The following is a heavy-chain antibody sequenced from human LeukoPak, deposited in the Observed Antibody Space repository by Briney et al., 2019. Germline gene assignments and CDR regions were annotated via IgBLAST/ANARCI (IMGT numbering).Heavy chain of an antibody. V-gene: IGHV1-24*01. CDR2: FDPEDGET. Sequence: ASVKVSCKVSGYTLAELSMHWVRQAPGKGLEWMGGFDPEDGETICAQKFQGRVSMTENTSTDTAYMELSSLSSEDTAVYYCARVGPQWVNYWGQGTLVTVPS. CDR1: GYTLAELS. D-gene: IGHD3/OR15-3a*01. J-gene: IGHJ4*02. CDR3: ARVGPQWVNY.